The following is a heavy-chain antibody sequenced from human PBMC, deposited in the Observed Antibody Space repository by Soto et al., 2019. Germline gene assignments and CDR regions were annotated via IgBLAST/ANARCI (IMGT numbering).Heavy chain of an antibody. Sequence: GGSLRLSCVASGFNFNIYSMNWVRQAPGKGLEWVSYMTSDSKTIHYADSVKGRFTISRENAKNSVFLQMNSLRGGDTAVYYCTRGVSYGFDFWGQGTMVTVSS. V-gene: IGHV3-48*01. D-gene: IGHD3-10*01. CDR1: GFNFNIYS. CDR2: MTSDSKTI. CDR3: TRGVSYGFDF. J-gene: IGHJ3*01.